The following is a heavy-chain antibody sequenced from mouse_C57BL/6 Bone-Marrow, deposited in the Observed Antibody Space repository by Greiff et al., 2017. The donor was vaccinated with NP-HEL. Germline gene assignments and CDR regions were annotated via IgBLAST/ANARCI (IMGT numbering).Heavy chain of an antibody. CDR3: TLSSSGYPWFAY. CDR1: GFNIKDDY. CDR2: IDPENGDT. D-gene: IGHD3-1*01. Sequence: EVQLQQSGAELVRPGASVKLSCTASGFNIKDDYMHWVKQRPEQGLEWIGWIDPENGDTEYASKFQGKATITADTSSNTAYLQLSSLTSEDTAVYYCTLSSSGYPWFAYWGQGTLVTVSA. J-gene: IGHJ3*01. V-gene: IGHV14-4*01.